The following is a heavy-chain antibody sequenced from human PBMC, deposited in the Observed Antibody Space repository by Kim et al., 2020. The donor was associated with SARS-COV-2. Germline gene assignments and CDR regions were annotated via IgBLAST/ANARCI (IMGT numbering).Heavy chain of an antibody. J-gene: IGHJ4*02. V-gene: IGHV3-11*06. D-gene: IGHD5-18*01. Sequence: YANTVQDRCHITRDNPKNSLYLQMNSLRAEDTAVYYCARSGGIQLWYGDYWGQGTLVTVSS. CDR3: ARSGGIQLWYGDY.